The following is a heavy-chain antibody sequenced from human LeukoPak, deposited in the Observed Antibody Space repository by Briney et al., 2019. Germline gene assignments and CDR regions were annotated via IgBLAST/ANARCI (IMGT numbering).Heavy chain of an antibody. J-gene: IGHJ4*02. CDR2: IYYSGST. CDR3: ARHNGGEVCDI. CDR1: GDSFSSSSFS. Sequence: SETLSLTCTVSGDSFSSSSFSWGWIRQPPGKGLERIGNIYYSGSTYYNPSLKSRVTISVDTSKNQFSLKLSSVSAADTAVYYCARHNGGEVCDIWGQGTLVTVSS. D-gene: IGHD3-16*01. V-gene: IGHV4-39*01.